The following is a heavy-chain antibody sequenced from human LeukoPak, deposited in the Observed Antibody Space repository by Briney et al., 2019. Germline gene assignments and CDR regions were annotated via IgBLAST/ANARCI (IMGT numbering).Heavy chain of an antibody. D-gene: IGHD3-22*01. CDR3: ARGIPHYYYDSGGGPRETEYFQH. CDR1: GYTFTSYD. J-gene: IGHJ1*01. CDR2: MNPNSGNT. Sequence: EASVKVSCKASGYTFTSYDINWVRQATGQGLEWMGWMNPNSGNTGYAQKFQGRVTMTRNTSISTAYMELSSLRSEDTAVYYCARGIPHYYYDSGGGPRETEYFQHWGQGTLVTVSS. V-gene: IGHV1-8*01.